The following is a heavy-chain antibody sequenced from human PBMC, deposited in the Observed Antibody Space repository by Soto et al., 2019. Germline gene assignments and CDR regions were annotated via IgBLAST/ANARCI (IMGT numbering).Heavy chain of an antibody. D-gene: IGHD4-17*01. CDR3: AGGGINYGDYRSMDV. V-gene: IGHV3-21*01. Sequence: EVQLVESGGGLVKPGGSLRLSCAASGFTFSSYNMNWVRQAPGKGLEWVSSLSSSSTYIYYADSVKGRFTISRDNAKNSRNRQMNTRRAEDTAVYYWAGGGINYGDYRSMDVWGKGTTVTVSS. CDR2: LSSSSTYI. CDR1: GFTFSSYN. J-gene: IGHJ6*03.